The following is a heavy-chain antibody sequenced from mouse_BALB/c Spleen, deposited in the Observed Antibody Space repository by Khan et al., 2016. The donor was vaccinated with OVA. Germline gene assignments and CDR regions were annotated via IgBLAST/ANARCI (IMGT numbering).Heavy chain of an antibody. CDR3: TRGGYYGKSLFAY. V-gene: IGHV1S22*01. CDR1: GYTFTSYW. Sequence: LQKPGSELVRPGASVKLSCKASGYTFTSYWMHWVKQRHGQGLEWIGNIYPGSGSTNYDEMFKSKGTLTVDTSSSTAYMHLSSLTSEDSAVYYCTRGGYYGKSLFAYWGQGTLVTVSA. D-gene: IGHD2-1*01. CDR2: IYPGSGST. J-gene: IGHJ3*01.